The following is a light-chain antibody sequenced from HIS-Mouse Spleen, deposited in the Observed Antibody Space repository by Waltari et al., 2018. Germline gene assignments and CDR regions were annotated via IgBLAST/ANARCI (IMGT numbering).Light chain of an antibody. CDR3: YSTDSSGNHRV. CDR1: VLPKKY. V-gene: IGLV3-10*01. J-gene: IGLJ2*01. CDR2: EDS. Sequence: SYELTQPPSVSVSPGQTASTTCSGVVLPKKYAYWYQQKSGQAPVLVIYEDSKRPPGIPERFSGSSSGTMATLTISGAQVEDEADYYCYSTDSSGNHRVFGGGTKLTVL.